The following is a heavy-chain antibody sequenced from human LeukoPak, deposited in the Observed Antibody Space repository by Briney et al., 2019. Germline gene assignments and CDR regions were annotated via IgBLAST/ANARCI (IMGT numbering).Heavy chain of an antibody. Sequence: GGSLRLSCAASGFTFSSYAMSWVRQAPGKGLEWVSAISGSGGSTYYADSVKGRFTISRDNSKNTLYLQMNSLRAEDTAVYYCARVYRGIINAHFDFWGQGTLVTVSS. CDR2: ISGSGGST. V-gene: IGHV3-23*01. CDR3: ARVYRGIINAHFDF. J-gene: IGHJ4*02. CDR1: GFTFSSYA. D-gene: IGHD3-10*01.